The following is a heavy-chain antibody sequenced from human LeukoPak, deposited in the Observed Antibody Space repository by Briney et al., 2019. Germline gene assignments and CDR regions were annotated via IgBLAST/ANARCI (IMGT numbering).Heavy chain of an antibody. CDR2: IYSGGRT. CDR1: GFSVSSNY. D-gene: IGHD6-19*01. V-gene: IGHV3-53*01. Sequence: GGSLRLSCAASGFSVSSNYMSWVRLAPGKGLEWVSVIYSGGRTYYADSVKGRFTISRDYSKNTLYLQMNSLRAEDTAVYYCARVIAVAGEDHFDYWGQGTLVTVSS. CDR3: ARVIAVAGEDHFDY. J-gene: IGHJ4*02.